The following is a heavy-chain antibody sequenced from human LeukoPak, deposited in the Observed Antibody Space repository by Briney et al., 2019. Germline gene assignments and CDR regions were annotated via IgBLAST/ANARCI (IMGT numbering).Heavy chain of an antibody. J-gene: IGHJ4*02. CDR1: GFTFSSYG. D-gene: IGHD6-19*01. Sequence: PGGSLRLSCAASGFTFSSYGMHWVRQAPGKGLEWVAVISYDGSNKYYADSVKGRFTISRDNSKNTLYLQMNSLRAEDTAVYYCARAPHPPSTSRIAVAGRLDYWGQGTLVTVSS. V-gene: IGHV3-30*03. CDR3: ARAPHPPSTSRIAVAGRLDY. CDR2: ISYDGSNK.